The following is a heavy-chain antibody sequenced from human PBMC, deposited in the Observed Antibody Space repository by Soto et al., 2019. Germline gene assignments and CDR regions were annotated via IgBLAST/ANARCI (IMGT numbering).Heavy chain of an antibody. J-gene: IGHJ3*02. CDR2: IFYSGST. V-gene: IGHV4-31*03. Sequence: QVQLQESGPGLVKPSQTLSLTCTVSGGSISSGVYYWSWIRQHPGKGLEWIGYIFYSGSTYYNPSLKSRGTISVDTSKNQFSLKLSSVTAADTAVYYCARNVRERAFDIWGQGTMVTVSS. D-gene: IGHD3-16*01. CDR1: GGSISSGVYY. CDR3: ARNVRERAFDI.